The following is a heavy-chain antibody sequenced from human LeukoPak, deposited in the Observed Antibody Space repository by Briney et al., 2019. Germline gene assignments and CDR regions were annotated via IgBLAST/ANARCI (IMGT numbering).Heavy chain of an antibody. CDR2: IYYSGST. D-gene: IGHD3-22*01. Sequence: SETLSLTCTVSGGSISSYYWSWIRQPPGKGLEWIGDIYYSGSTNYNPSLKSRVTVSVDTSKNQFSLKLSSVTAADTAVYYCASYYYDSSGHEYFHHWGQGTLVTVSS. V-gene: IGHV4-59*01. J-gene: IGHJ1*01. CDR3: ASYYYDSSGHEYFHH. CDR1: GGSISSYY.